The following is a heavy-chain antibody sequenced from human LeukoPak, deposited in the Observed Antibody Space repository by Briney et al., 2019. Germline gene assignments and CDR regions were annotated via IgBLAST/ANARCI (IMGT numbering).Heavy chain of an antibody. J-gene: IGHJ4*02. D-gene: IGHD6-13*01. CDR1: GDGVSSNSAA. V-gene: IGHV6-1*01. Sequence: SQTLSPTSAISGDGVSSNSAAWNWIRQSPSRGLEWLGRTYYRSKWYNDYAVSVKGRIAINPDTSKNQFSLQLNSVTPEDTAVYYCARAKGRSPLFDYWGQGTLVSVSS. CDR2: TYYRSKWYN. CDR3: ARAKGRSPLFDY.